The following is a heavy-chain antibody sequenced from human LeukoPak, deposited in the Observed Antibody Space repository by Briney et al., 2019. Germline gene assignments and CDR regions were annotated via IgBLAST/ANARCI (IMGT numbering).Heavy chain of an antibody. J-gene: IGHJ4*02. Sequence: SQTLSLTCAISGDSVSSNSAAWNWIRQSPSRGLEWLGRTYYRSKWYDDYAVSVKSRITITPDASKNQFSLQLNSVTPEDTAVYYCAVNIGWMTLYWGQGSLVTVSS. V-gene: IGHV6-1*01. CDR2: TYYRSKWYD. CDR3: AVNIGWMTLY. D-gene: IGHD6-19*01. CDR1: GDSVSSNSAA.